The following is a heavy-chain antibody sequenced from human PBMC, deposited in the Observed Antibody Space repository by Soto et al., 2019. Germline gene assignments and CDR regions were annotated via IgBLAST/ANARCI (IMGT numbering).Heavy chain of an antibody. J-gene: IGHJ5*02. D-gene: IGHD2-15*01. CDR2: ISAYNGNT. V-gene: IGHV1-18*01. CDR3: ARVTFGGGSVWFDP. Sequence: ASVKVSCKASGYTFTSYGISWVRQAPGQGLEWTGWISAYNGNTNYAQKLQGRVTMTTDTSTSTAYMELRSLRSDDTAVYYCARVTFGGGSVWFDPWGQGTLVTVSS. CDR1: GYTFTSYG.